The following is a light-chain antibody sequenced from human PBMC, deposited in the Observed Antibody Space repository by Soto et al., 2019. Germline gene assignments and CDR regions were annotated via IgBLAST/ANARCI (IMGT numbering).Light chain of an antibody. Sequence: SVSAKVGDRVTITCRASQSISSYLNWYQQKPGKAPKLLIYAASSLQSGVPSRFSGSGSGTDFTLTISSLQPEDFTTYYCQQSYSTAIPFGHVTRL. CDR2: AAS. CDR3: QQSYSTAIP. J-gene: IGKJ5*01. CDR1: QSISSY. V-gene: IGKV1-39*01.